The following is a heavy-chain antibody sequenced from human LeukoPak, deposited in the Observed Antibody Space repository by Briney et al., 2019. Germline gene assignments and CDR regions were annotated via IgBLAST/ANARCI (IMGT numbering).Heavy chain of an antibody. D-gene: IGHD2-21*02. CDR1: SGSISSYY. CDR2: IYYSGST. Sequence: ASETLSLTCTVSSGSISSYYWSWIRQPPGKGLEWIGYIYYSGSTNYNPSLKSRVTISVDTSKNQFSLKLSSVTAADTAVYYCARLVVVTAIFSAFDIWGQGTMVTVSS. J-gene: IGHJ3*02. V-gene: IGHV4-59*01. CDR3: ARLVVVTAIFSAFDI.